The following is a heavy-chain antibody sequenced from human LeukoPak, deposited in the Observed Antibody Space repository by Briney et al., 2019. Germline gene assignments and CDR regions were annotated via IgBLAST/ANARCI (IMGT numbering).Heavy chain of an antibody. V-gene: IGHV4-38-2*02. J-gene: IGHJ4*02. Sequence: SETLSPTCTVSGYSISSGYYWGWIRQPPGKGLEWIGSIYRSGSTYYNPSLKSRVTISVDTSKNQFSLKLSSVTAADTAVYYCAREGIVGATRDYWGQGTLVTVSS. D-gene: IGHD1-26*01. CDR1: GYSISSGYY. CDR2: IYRSGST. CDR3: AREGIVGATRDY.